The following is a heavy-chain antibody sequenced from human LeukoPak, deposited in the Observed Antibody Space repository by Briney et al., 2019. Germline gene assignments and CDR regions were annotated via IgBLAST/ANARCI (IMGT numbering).Heavy chain of an antibody. CDR2: IYNSGST. CDR3: ARDDSGRSSGYFEFYHGMDV. J-gene: IGHJ6*02. Sequence: SETLSLTCTVSGGSVSSGSYYWSWIRQPPGKGLEWIGYIYNSGSTNYNPSLKSRITMSVDTSKNQFSLKLSSVTAADTAVYYCARDDSGRSSGYFEFYHGMDVWGQGTTVTVPS. D-gene: IGHD6-19*01. CDR1: GGSVSSGSYY. V-gene: IGHV4-61*01.